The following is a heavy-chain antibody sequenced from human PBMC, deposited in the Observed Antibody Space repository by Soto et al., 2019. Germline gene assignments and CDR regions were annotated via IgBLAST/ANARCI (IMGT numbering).Heavy chain of an antibody. CDR2: IYNSGTT. J-gene: IGHJ2*01. CDR1: GGSITSYF. V-gene: IGHV4-59*01. CDR3: TRSRITWWYFDL. Sequence: QVQLLESGPGLVKPSETLSLTCTVSGGSITSYFWSWIRQSPGKGLEWIGNIYNSGTTFYNPSLESRVTISVDTSMNQFSLKLTSVTAADTAVYYCTRSRITWWYFDLWGRGTLVTVSS. D-gene: IGHD1-20*01.